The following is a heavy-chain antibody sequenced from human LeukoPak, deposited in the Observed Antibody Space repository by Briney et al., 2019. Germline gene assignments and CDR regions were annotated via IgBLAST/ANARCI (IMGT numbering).Heavy chain of an antibody. V-gene: IGHV4-59*08. CDR2: IYYSGST. D-gene: IGHD6-13*01. J-gene: IGHJ4*02. CDR3: ARLGKYSNSWYYHY. Sequence: PSETLSLTCTVSGGSISGYYWSWIRQPPGTGLEWIGYIYYSGSTNYNPSLKSRVTISVDTSKNQFSLKLSSVTAADTALYYCARLGKYSNSWYYHYWGQGSLVTVSS. CDR1: GGSISGYY.